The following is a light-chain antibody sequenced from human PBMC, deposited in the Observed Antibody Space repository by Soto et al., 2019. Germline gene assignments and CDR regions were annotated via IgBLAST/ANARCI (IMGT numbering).Light chain of an antibody. Sequence: QSVLTQPPSASGTPGQRVTISCSGSSSNIGSNTVNWYQQLPGTAPKLLIYSNNPRPSGVPDRFSGSKTGTSASLAISGLQSEYEADYYCAAWDDSLNGWVFGGGTKLTVL. CDR2: SNN. V-gene: IGLV1-44*01. CDR1: SSNIGSNT. CDR3: AAWDDSLNGWV. J-gene: IGLJ3*02.